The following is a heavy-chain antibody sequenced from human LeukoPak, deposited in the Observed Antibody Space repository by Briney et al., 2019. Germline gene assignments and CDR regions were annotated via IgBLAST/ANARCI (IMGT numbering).Heavy chain of an antibody. Sequence: SDTLSLTCTVSGYSISSSNWWGWIRQPPGKGLEWIGYVYYSGSTYYNPSLKSRVTMSVDTSKNQFSLKLSSVTAVDTAVYYCARSVDGSNSPFDYWGQGTLVTVSS. CDR3: ARSVDGSNSPFDY. CDR2: VYYSGST. D-gene: IGHD4-23*01. J-gene: IGHJ4*02. V-gene: IGHV4-28*01. CDR1: GYSISSSNW.